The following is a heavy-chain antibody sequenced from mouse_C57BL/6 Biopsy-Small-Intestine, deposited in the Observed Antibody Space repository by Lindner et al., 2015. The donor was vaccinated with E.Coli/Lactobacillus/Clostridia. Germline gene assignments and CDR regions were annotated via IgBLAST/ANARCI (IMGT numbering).Heavy chain of an antibody. CDR1: GYSFTGYN. CDR3: ARYGDSSWFAY. D-gene: IGHD2-13*01. J-gene: IGHJ3*01. Sequence: VQLQESGAELVKPGASVKISCKASGYSFTGYNMNWVKQSHGKSLEWIGNINPYYGSTSYNQKFKGKATLTVDKSSSTAYMQLNSLTSEDSAVYYCARYGDSSWFAYWGQGTLVTVSA. CDR2: INPYYGST. V-gene: IGHV1-39*01.